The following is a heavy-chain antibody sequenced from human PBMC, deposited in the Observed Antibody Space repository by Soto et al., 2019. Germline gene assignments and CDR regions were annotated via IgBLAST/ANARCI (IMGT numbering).Heavy chain of an antibody. V-gene: IGHV3-23*01. J-gene: IGHJ4*02. CDR2: ISNSGDTI. Sequence: GGSLRLSCVASGFTFSYYTMSWVRQAPGKGLEWVSGISNSGDTIYYADSVKGRFTISRDNFKNTLYLQMNSLRADDTAVYYCADPVPAPTHYDYWGQGTMVTVSS. D-gene: IGHD2-2*01. CDR3: ADPVPAPTHYDY. CDR1: GFTFSYYT.